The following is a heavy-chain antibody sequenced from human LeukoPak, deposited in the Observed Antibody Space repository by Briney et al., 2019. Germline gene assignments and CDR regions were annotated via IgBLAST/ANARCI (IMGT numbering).Heavy chain of an antibody. CDR1: GFTVSSNY. Sequence: GGSLRLSCAASGFTVSSNYMSWVRQAPGKGLEWVSVIYSGGSTYYADSVKGRFTISRDNTKNTLYLQMNSLRAEDTAVYYCARVSIAAAEGDFYFDYWGQGTLVTVSS. CDR2: IYSGGST. D-gene: IGHD6-13*01. V-gene: IGHV3-66*01. J-gene: IGHJ4*02. CDR3: ARVSIAAAEGDFYFDY.